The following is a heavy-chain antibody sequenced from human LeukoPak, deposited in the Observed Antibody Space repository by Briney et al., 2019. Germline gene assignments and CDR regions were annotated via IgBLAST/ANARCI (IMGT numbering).Heavy chain of an antibody. J-gene: IGHJ4*02. CDR1: GGTFSSYA. D-gene: IGHD3-22*01. Sequence: GASVKVSCKASGGTFSSYAISWVRQAPGQGLEWMGGIIPIFGTANYAQKFQGRVTITADESTSTAYMELSSLRSEDTAVYYCATQGAYYYDSSGYSDYWGQGTLVTVSS. V-gene: IGHV1-69*13. CDR2: IIPIFGTA. CDR3: ATQGAYYYDSSGYSDY.